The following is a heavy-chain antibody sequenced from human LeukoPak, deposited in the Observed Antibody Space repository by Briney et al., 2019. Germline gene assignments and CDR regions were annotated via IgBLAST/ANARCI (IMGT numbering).Heavy chain of an antibody. D-gene: IGHD3-9*01. CDR2: IKQDGSEK. J-gene: IGHJ4*02. CDR3: RVLRYFAWIYFDY. Sequence: GGSLRLSCAASGVTFSSCWISWVRQAPGKGLEWVANIKQDGSEKYYVDSVKGRFTISRDNAKNSLYLQMNSLRAEDTAVYYCRVLRYFAWIYFDYWGQGTLVAASS. CDR1: GVTFSSCW. V-gene: IGHV3-7*01.